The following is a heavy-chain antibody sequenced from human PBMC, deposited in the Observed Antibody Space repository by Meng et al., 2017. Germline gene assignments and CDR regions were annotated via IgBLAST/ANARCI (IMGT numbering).Heavy chain of an antibody. D-gene: IGHD4-23*01. V-gene: IGHV4-61*01. Sequence: SETLSLTCTVSGGSVSSGSYYWSWIRQPPGKGLEWIGYIYYSGSTNYNPSLKSRVTISVDTSKNQFSLKLSSVTAADTAVYYCARGVLLFYGSMSQYYYGMDVWGQGTTVTGSS. CDR1: GGSVSSGSYY. CDR2: IYYSGST. CDR3: ARGVLLFYGSMSQYYYGMDV. J-gene: IGHJ6*01.